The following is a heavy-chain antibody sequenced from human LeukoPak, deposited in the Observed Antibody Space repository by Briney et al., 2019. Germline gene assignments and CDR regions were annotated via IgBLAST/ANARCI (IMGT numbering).Heavy chain of an antibody. CDR1: GGSISGSSYY. CDR3: ARAYYDFYLVSAFDI. CDR2: IYYSGST. V-gene: IGHV4-39*07. Sequence: PSETLSLTCTVSGGSISGSSYYWGWIRQPPGKGLEWIGSIYYSGSTYYNPSLKSRVTISVDTSKNQFSLKLSSVTAADTAVYYCARAYYDFYLVSAFDIWGQGTMVTVSS. J-gene: IGHJ3*02. D-gene: IGHD3-3*01.